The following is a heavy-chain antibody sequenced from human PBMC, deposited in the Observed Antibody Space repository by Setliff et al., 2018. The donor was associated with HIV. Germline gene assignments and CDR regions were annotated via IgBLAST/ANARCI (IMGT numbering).Heavy chain of an antibody. D-gene: IGHD2-15*01. V-gene: IGHV4-30-2*01. J-gene: IGHJ3*02. CDR3: ARAEGHCSGGSCYRVPFAFDI. CDR1: GGSISSGGYS. Sequence: SETLSLTCAVSGGSISSGGYSWSWIRQPPGKGLEWIGYIYHSGSTYYNPSLKSRVTISVDRSKNQFSLKLSSVTAADTAVYYCARAEGHCSGGSCYRVPFAFDIWGQGTMVTVSS. CDR2: IYHSGST.